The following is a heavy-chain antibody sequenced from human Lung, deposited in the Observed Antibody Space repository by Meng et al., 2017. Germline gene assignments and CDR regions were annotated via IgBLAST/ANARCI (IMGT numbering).Heavy chain of an antibody. CDR2: INHSGST. J-gene: IGHJ4*02. V-gene: IGHV4-34*01. D-gene: IGHD4-11*01. CDR3: ARGPTTMAHDFDY. Sequence: VRLQRVVEGLSRPSAPLSRPCVASGGSFSDYYRSWIRQPPGKGPEWIGEINHSGSTNYNPSLESRATISVDTSQNNLSLKLSSVTAADSAVYYCARGPTTMAHDFDYWGQGTLVTVSS. CDR1: GGSFSDYY.